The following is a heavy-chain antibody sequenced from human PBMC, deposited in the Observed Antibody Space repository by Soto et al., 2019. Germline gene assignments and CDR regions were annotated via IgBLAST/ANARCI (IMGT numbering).Heavy chain of an antibody. V-gene: IGHV3-15*06. D-gene: IGHD6-25*01. J-gene: IGHJ4*02. Sequence: QLVESGGGPVKPGGSLRLSCTASGFSFSDAWMSWVRQAPGKGLEWVGRVKSKADGGTTNYAAHVNGRFLVSRDDSQNRLYLEMTSLTIEDSGVYFCTTRGGHWRQGALVTVSS. CDR2: VKSKADGGTT. CDR1: GFSFSDAW. CDR3: TTRGGH.